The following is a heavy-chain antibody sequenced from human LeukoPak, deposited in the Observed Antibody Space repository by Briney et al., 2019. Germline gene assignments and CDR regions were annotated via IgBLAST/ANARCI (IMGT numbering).Heavy chain of an antibody. CDR1: GFTFSSYW. CDR3: ARDYYYGMDV. Sequence: GGSLRLSCAASGFTFSSYWMHWVRQAPGKGLVWVSRISSDGSSTSYADSVKGRFTISRDNAKNTLYLQMNSLRAEDTAVYYCARDYYYGMDVWGKGTTVTVSS. J-gene: IGHJ6*04. V-gene: IGHV3-74*01. CDR2: ISSDGSST.